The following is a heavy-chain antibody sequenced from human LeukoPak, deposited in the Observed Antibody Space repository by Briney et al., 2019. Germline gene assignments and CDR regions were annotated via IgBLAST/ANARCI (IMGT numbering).Heavy chain of an antibody. J-gene: IGHJ4*02. V-gene: IGHV3-33*06. Sequence: GRSLRLSCAASGFTFSGYGMHWVRQAPGKGLEWVAVIWFDGSNIYYADSVKGRFTISRDYSKNTLSLQMNSLRAEDTAVYYCAKGLTAAPFDYWGQGTLVTVSS. CDR3: AKGLTAAPFDY. D-gene: IGHD6-13*01. CDR1: GFTFSGYG. CDR2: IWFDGSNI.